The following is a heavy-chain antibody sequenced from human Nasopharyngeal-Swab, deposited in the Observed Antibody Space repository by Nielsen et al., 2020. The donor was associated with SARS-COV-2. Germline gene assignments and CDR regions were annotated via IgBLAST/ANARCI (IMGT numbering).Heavy chain of an antibody. Sequence: SETLSLTCTVPGYSICSGYYWDWIRQSPGKGLEWIGSIYHSGSTYYNPSLKSRVTISVDTSRNHFSLKLRSVTGADTAVYYCACHRTASFYYWGQGTLVTVSS. CDR1: GYSICSGYY. J-gene: IGHJ4*02. D-gene: IGHD1-1*01. CDR3: ACHRTASFYY. V-gene: IGHV4-38-2*02. CDR2: IYHSGST.